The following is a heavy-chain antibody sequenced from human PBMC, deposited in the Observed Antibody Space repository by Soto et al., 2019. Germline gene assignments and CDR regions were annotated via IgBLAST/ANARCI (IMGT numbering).Heavy chain of an antibody. CDR3: ARDVYDFWSGYSRTNNWFDP. D-gene: IGHD3-3*01. Sequence: ASVRVSCRASGNTFASHGSSWVRQAPGQGLEWIGWISGFNGQTNYALKLQRRATLTTDTSTSTAYMELRSLRSDDTAVYYCARDVYDFWSGYSRTNNWFDPWGQGTLVTVSS. J-gene: IGHJ5*02. V-gene: IGHV1-18*01. CDR2: ISGFNGQT. CDR1: GNTFASHG.